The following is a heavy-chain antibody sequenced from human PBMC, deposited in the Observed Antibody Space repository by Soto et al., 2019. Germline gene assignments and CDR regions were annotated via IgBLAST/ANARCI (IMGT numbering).Heavy chain of an antibody. CDR2: VNPGSGGT. Sequence: SVKVSCKGSVFTFSYYYIHWVRQAPGQGLEWMGWVNPGSGGTHFAQEFQGRVILTRDTSITTAYMELSSLRSDDTAVYYCARGGNYFYWGQGTLVTVSS. J-gene: IGHJ4*02. CDR1: VFTFSYYY. V-gene: IGHV1-2*02. D-gene: IGHD3-22*01. CDR3: ARGGNYFY.